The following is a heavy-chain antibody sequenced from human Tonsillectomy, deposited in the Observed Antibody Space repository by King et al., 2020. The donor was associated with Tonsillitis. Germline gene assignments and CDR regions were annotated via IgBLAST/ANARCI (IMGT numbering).Heavy chain of an antibody. J-gene: IGHJ4*02. CDR2: IFYTGNT. CDR3: VREGYGSGIYTQD. CDR1: GGSISSSDHS. Sequence: QLQLQESGPGLVKPSQTLSLTCAVSGGSISSSDHSWSWIRQPPGKRLEWIGYIFYTGNTRYNPSLKSRVTMSVDTSKNQFSLNLNSVTAADTAGYHCVREGYGSGIYTQDWGQGTLVTVSS. D-gene: IGHD3-10*01. V-gene: IGHV4-30-4*07.